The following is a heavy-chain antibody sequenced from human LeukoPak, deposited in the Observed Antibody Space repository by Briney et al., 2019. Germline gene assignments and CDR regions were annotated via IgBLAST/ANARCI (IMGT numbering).Heavy chain of an antibody. D-gene: IGHD2-21*01. CDR2: IYYSGNT. J-gene: IGHJ4*02. CDR3: ARQEGKRIARPGSQFDF. CDR1: GGSISSSSYY. Sequence: ASVTLSLTCTVSGGSISSSSYYWGWIRQPPGKGLGWNGSIYYSGNTYYNPSLKSRVTISVDTSNNQFSLKLSSVNAADTAVYYCARQEGKRIARPGSQFDFWGQGTLVTVSS. V-gene: IGHV4-39*01.